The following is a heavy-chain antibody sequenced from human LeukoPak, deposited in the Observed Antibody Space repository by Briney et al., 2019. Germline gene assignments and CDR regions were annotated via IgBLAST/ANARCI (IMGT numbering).Heavy chain of an antibody. CDR1: GFTFSSYS. V-gene: IGHV3-48*01. CDR2: ISSSSSTI. Sequence: GGSLRLSCAASGFTFSSYSMNWVRQAPGKGLEWVSYISSSSSTIYYADSVKGRFTISRDNAKNSLYLQMNSLRAEDTAVYYCARAGQRYYDSSGRNKAWFDPWGQGTLVTVSS. D-gene: IGHD3-22*01. J-gene: IGHJ5*02. CDR3: ARAGQRYYDSSGRNKAWFDP.